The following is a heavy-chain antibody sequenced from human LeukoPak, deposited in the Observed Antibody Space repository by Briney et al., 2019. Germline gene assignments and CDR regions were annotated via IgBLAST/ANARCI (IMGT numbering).Heavy chain of an antibody. J-gene: IGHJ3*02. Sequence: GGSLRLSCAASGFTFSDYYMSWIRQAPGKGLEWVSYISSSGSTIYCADSVKGRFTISRGNAKNSLYLQMNSLRAEDTAVYYCARDLRSGVTGDAFDIWGQGTMVTVSS. CDR3: ARDLRSGVTGDAFDI. D-gene: IGHD6-25*01. CDR2: ISSSGSTI. CDR1: GFTFSDYY. V-gene: IGHV3-11*04.